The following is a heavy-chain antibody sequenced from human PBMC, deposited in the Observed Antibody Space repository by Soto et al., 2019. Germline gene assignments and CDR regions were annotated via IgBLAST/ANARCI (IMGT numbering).Heavy chain of an antibody. CDR3: ARAWGIAAAIDY. J-gene: IGHJ4*02. Sequence: ASVKVSCKASGYTFTIYAIHWVRQAPGQRLEWMGWINAGNGNTKYSQKFQGRVTITRDTSASTAYMELSSLRSEDTAVYYCARAWGIAAAIDYWGEGTLDTVSS. CDR2: INAGNGNT. D-gene: IGHD6-13*01. V-gene: IGHV1-3*01. CDR1: GYTFTIYA.